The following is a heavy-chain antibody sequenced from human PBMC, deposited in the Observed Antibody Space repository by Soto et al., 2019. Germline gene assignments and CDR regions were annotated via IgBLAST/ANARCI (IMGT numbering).Heavy chain of an antibody. V-gene: IGHV4-39*07. CDR3: ATSSGSAWYTY. J-gene: IGHJ4*02. CDR2: IYYSGST. D-gene: IGHD2-15*01. Sequence: SGTPSLTFTVSGCSISKSSYYWCWIRQPPGKGLERIGNIYYSGSTNYNPSLKSRVTITVDTSKNQFSLKLSSVTAADTDVYYYATSSGSAWYTYWGQGTQVTVSS. CDR1: GCSISKSSYY.